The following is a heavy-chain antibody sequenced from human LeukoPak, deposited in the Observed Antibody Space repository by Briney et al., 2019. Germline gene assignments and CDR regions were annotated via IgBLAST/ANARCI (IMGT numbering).Heavy chain of an antibody. CDR3: ARVGYSSSRRRICYCYYGMDV. CDR1: GYTFAGYY. CDR2: INPNSGGT. J-gene: IGHJ6*04. Sequence: ASVKVSWKASGYTFAGYYMHWVRQAPGQGLEWMGWINPNSGGTNYAQKFQGRVTMTRDTSISTAYMELSRLRSDDTAVYYCARVGYSSSRRRICYCYYGMDVWGGETTVTVSS. V-gene: IGHV1-2*02. D-gene: IGHD6-13*01.